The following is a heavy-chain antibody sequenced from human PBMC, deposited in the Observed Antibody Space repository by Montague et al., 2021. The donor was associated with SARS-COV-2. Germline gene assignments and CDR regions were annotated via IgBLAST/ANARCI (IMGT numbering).Heavy chain of an antibody. Sequence: SLRLSCAASGFTFSSYSMNWVRQAPGKGLEWVSSISSSSSYIYYADSVKGRFTISRDNAKNSLYLQMNSLRAEDTAVYYCARDYDSNGYLPSYFDYWGQGTLVTVSS. CDR1: GFTFSSYS. CDR3: ARDYDSNGYLPSYFDY. J-gene: IGHJ4*02. CDR2: ISSSSSYI. D-gene: IGHD3-22*01. V-gene: IGHV3-21*01.